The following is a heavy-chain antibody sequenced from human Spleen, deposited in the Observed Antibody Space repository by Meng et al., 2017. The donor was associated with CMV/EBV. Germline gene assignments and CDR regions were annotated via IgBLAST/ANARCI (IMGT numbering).Heavy chain of an antibody. Sequence: GESLKISCAASGFTFSSYAMHWVRQAPGKGLEWVAVISYDGNDKYFADSVKGRFTISRDNSKNTLYLQMNSLRAEDTAVYCCAREKVTMIEVVTDYWGQGTLVTVSS. J-gene: IGHJ4*02. CDR3: AREKVTMIEVVTDY. V-gene: IGHV3-30*04. D-gene: IGHD3-22*01. CDR1: GFTFSSYA. CDR2: ISYDGNDK.